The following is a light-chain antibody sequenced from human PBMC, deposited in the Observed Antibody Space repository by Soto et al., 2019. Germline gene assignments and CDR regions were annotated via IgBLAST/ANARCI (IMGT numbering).Light chain of an antibody. CDR2: EDN. V-gene: IGLV1-51*02. J-gene: IGLJ1*01. CDR1: SSTIGKNY. Sequence: QSVLTQPPPVSAAPGQKVTFSFSGNSSTIGKNYVSWYQQVPGTAPKLLIYEDNKRRSGIPDRFSGSKSGTSATLGITGLQTGDEADYYCGTWDSSLSVFVFGTGTKVTVL. CDR3: GTWDSSLSVFV.